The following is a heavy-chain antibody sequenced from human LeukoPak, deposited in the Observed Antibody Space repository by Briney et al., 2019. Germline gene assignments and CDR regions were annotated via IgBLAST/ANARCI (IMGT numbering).Heavy chain of an antibody. D-gene: IGHD2-2*01. CDR1: GGSLSGYY. J-gene: IGHJ6*04. Sequence: SETLSLTCAVYGGSLSGYYWSWIRQPPGKGLEWIGEINHSGSTNYNPSLKSRVTISVDTSKNQFSLKLSSVTAADTAVYYCASRRRWARPGVPASTYYYYGMDVWGKGTTVTVSS. CDR3: ASRRRWARPGVPASTYYYYGMDV. V-gene: IGHV4-34*01. CDR2: INHSGST.